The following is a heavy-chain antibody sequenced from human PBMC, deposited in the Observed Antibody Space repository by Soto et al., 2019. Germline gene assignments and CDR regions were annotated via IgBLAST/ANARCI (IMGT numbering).Heavy chain of an antibody. J-gene: IGHJ4*02. CDR1: GFTFSNAW. CDR3: TTDSMDIVVVPAAMTY. Sequence: GGSLRLSCAASGFTFSNAWMSWVRQAPGKGLEWVGRIKSKTDGGTTDYAAPVKGRFTISRDDSKNTLYVKMNGLKPEDTAVYYCTTDSMDIVVVPAAMTYWGQGTLVTVSS. D-gene: IGHD2-2*03. CDR2: IKSKTDGGTT. V-gene: IGHV3-15*01.